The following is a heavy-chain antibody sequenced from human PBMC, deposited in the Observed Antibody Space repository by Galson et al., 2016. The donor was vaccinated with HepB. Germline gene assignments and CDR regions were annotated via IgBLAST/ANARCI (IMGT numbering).Heavy chain of an antibody. CDR2: VSGSGGST. V-gene: IGHV3-23*01. CDR3: AWDGDGVRSSPFDY. J-gene: IGHJ4*02. Sequence: LRLSCAASGFTFSSYGMSWVRQAPGKGLEWVSAVSGSGGSTYYADSVKGRFTISRDSAENSIYLQMNSLRAEDTAVYYCAWDGDGVRSSPFDYWGQGALVTVSS. D-gene: IGHD2-21*02. CDR1: GFTFSSYG.